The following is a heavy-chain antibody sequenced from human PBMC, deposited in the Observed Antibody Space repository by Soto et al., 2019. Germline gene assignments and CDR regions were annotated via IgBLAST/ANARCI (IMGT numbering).Heavy chain of an antibody. Sequence: ASVKVSCKASGGTFSSYAISWVRQAPGQGLEWMGGIIPIFGTANYAQKFQGRVTITADESTSTAYMELSSLRSEDTAVYYCASSGWYGLGGHSMDGWGQGTTVTVSS. CDR1: GGTFSSYA. D-gene: IGHD6-19*01. V-gene: IGHV1-69*13. CDR3: ASSGWYGLGGHSMDG. J-gene: IGHJ6*02. CDR2: IIPIFGTA.